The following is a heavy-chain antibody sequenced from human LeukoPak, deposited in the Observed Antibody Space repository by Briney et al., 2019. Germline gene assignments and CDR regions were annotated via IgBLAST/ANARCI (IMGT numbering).Heavy chain of an antibody. V-gene: IGHV4-39*01. CDR1: GDSFSSRRSS. J-gene: IGHJ6*03. CDR3: VRLYDSGGLYFYYYMDV. CDR2: VYHSGST. D-gene: IGHD3-22*01. Sequence: PSETLSLTCTVSGDSFSSRRSSWGWIRQPPEKGLEWIGNVYHSGSTYYNPSLMSRVTISVDTSKKQFSLKLSSVTAADTAVYYCVRLYDSGGLYFYYYMDVWGKGTTVTVSS.